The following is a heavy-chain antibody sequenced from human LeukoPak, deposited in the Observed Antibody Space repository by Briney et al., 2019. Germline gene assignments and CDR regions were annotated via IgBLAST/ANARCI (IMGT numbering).Heavy chain of an antibody. D-gene: IGHD3-3*01. J-gene: IGHJ6*03. CDR3: ARSTGGYYTYYYMDV. CDR2: IYTSGST. Sequence: PSETLSLTCTVSGGSISSGSYYWSWIRQPAGKGLEWIGRIYTSGSTNYNPSLKSRVTISVDTSKNQFSLKLSSVTAADTAVYYCARSTGGYYTYYYMDVWGKGTTVTVSS. V-gene: IGHV4-61*02. CDR1: GGSISSGSYY.